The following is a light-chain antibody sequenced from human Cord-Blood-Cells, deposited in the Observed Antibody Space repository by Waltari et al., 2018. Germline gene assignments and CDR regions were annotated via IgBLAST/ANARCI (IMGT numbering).Light chain of an antibody. CDR3: CSYAGSYTYV. V-gene: IGLV2-11*01. CDR1: SSDVGCYNY. CDR2: DVS. Sequence: QSALTQPRSVSWSPGQSVTISCTGTSSDVGCYNYVSWYQQHPGKAPKLMIYDVSKRPSGVPDRFSGSKSGNTASLTISGLQAEDEADYYCCSYAGSYTYVFGTGTKVTVL. J-gene: IGLJ1*01.